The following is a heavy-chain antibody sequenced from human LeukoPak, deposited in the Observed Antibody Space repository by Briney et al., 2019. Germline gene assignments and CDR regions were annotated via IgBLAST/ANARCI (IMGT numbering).Heavy chain of an antibody. Sequence: PSETLSLTCTVSGYPISSGYYWGWIRQPPGKGLEWIGSIYHSGSTYYNPSLKSRVTISVDTSKNQFSLKLSSVTAADTAVYYCARAGYYDSSGYYPLLADAFDIWGQGTMVTVSS. CDR2: IYHSGST. V-gene: IGHV4-38-2*02. J-gene: IGHJ3*02. D-gene: IGHD3-22*01. CDR3: ARAGYYDSSGYYPLLADAFDI. CDR1: GYPISSGYY.